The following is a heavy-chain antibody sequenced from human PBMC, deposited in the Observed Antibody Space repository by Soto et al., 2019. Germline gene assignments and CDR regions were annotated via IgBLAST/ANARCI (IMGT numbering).Heavy chain of an antibody. J-gene: IGHJ4*02. D-gene: IGHD6-19*01. CDR2: SGSGGST. V-gene: IGHV3-23*01. CDR3: AKSYSSGWYGYFDY. Sequence: PGGSLRLSCAASGFTFSSYAMSWVRQAPGKGLERVSASGSGGSTYYADSVKGRFTISRDNSKNTLYLQMNSLRAEDTAVYYCAKSYSSGWYGYFDYWGQGTLVTVS. CDR1: GFTFSSYA.